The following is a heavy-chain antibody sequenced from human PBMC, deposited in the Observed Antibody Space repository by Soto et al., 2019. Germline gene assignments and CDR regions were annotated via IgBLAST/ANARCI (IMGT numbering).Heavy chain of an antibody. CDR3: ARVKAAATYYDYYGMDV. Sequence: LRLSCAASGFTFSSYGMHWVRQAPGKGLEWVAVIWYDGSNKYYADSVKGRFTISRDNSKNTLYLQMNSLRAEDTAVYYCARVKAAATYYDYYGMDVWGQGTTVNVSS. CDR2: IWYDGSNK. J-gene: IGHJ6*02. V-gene: IGHV3-33*01. D-gene: IGHD6-13*01. CDR1: GFTFSSYG.